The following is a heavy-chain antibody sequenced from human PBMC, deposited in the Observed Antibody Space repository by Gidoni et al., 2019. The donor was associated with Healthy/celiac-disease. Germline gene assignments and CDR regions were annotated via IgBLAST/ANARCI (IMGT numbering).Heavy chain of an antibody. CDR1: GGPFSRYA. D-gene: IGHD7-27*01. V-gene: IGHV1-69*01. J-gene: IGHJ4*02. Sequence: QVQLVQSGAEVKKPGSSVKVSCQASGGPFSRYAISWVRQAPGQGLEWMGGIIPIFGTANYAQKFQGRVTITADESTSTAYMELSSLRSEDTAVYYCARGGPNWQAVDYWGQGTLVTVSS. CDR3: ARGGPNWQAVDY. CDR2: IIPIFGTA.